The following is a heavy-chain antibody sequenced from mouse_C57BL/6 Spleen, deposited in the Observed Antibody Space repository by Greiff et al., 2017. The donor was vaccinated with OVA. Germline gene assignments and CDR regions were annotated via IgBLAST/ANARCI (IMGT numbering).Heavy chain of an antibody. CDR3: ARHGASGAMDY. Sequence: QVQLQQPGAELVMPGASVKLSCKASGYTFTSYWMHWVKQRPGQGLEWIGEIDPSDSYTNYNQKFKGKSTLTVDKSSSTAYMQLSSLTSEDSAVYFCARHGASGAMDYWGQGTSVTVSS. CDR1: GYTFTSYW. J-gene: IGHJ4*01. D-gene: IGHD3-2*02. V-gene: IGHV1-69*01. CDR2: IDPSDSYT.